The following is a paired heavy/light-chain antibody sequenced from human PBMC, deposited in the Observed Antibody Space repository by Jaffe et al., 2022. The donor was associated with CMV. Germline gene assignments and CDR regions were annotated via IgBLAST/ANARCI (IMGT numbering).Heavy chain of an antibody. V-gene: IGHV3-48*02. Sequence: EVQLVESGGGLVQPGGSLRLSCAASGFTFSRYNMNWVRQAPGKGLEWVSYISGSSSTIYYADSVRGRFTISRDNAKNSLYLQMNSLRDEDTAVYYCARVESAVTMLDYWGQGTLVTVSS. CDR1: GFTFSRYN. D-gene: IGHD4-17*01. CDR2: ISGSSSTI. CDR3: ARVESAVTMLDY. J-gene: IGHJ4*02.
Light chain of an antibody. CDR3: CSYAGSSTFYV. J-gene: IGLJ1*01. CDR2: EVS. CDR1: SSDVGSYNL. Sequence: QSALTQPASVSGSPGQSITISCTGTSSDVGSYNLVSWYQQHPGKAPKFMIYEVSKRPSGVSNRFSGSKSGNTASLTISGLQAEDEADYYCCSYAGSSTFYVFGTGTKVTVL. V-gene: IGLV2-23*02.